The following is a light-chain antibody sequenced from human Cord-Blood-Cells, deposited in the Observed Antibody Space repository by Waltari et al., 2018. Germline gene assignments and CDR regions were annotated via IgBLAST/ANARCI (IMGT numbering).Light chain of an antibody. Sequence: QSALTQPASVSGSPGQSITLSCTGTSRDVGSYNLVSWYQQHPGKAPKLMIYEGSKRPAGVSNRFAGAKSGNTASLTISGLQAEDEADYSCCSYAGSSTYVFGTGTKVTVL. CDR2: EGS. CDR1: SRDVGSYNL. CDR3: CSYAGSSTYV. V-gene: IGLV2-23*01. J-gene: IGLJ1*01.